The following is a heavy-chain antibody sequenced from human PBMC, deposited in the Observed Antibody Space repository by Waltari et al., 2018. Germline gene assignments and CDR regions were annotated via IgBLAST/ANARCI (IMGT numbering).Heavy chain of an antibody. D-gene: IGHD6-13*01. Sequence: QVQLVQSGAEVKKPGSSVKVSCKASGGTFSSYAISWVRQATGQGLEWMGRIVPIFGTANYAQKFQGRVTITADKSTSTAYMELSSLRSEDTAVYYCASSHSGYSSSWYSAFDIWGQGTMVTVSS. V-gene: IGHV1-69*08. CDR3: ASSHSGYSSSWYSAFDI. CDR1: GGTFSSYA. CDR2: IVPIFGTA. J-gene: IGHJ3*02.